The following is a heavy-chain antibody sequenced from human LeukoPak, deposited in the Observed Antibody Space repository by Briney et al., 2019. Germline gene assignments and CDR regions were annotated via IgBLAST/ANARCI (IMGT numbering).Heavy chain of an antibody. V-gene: IGHV4-59*01. J-gene: IGHJ4*02. CDR2: NYNSGST. CDR1: GVSISSYY. CDR3: AREAGARTLDY. Sequence: SETLGLTCTVSGVSISSYYWSWVRQPPGKGLEWIGYNYNSGSTNYNPALNTRVTISVDTSKNQFSLKLSSVTAADTAVYYCAREAGARTLDYWGPGTLVTVSS.